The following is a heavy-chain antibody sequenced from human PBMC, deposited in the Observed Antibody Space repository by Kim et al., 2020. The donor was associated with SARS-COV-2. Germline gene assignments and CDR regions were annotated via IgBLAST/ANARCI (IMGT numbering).Heavy chain of an antibody. CDR2: IDPSDSYT. V-gene: IGHV5-10-1*01. CDR1: GYSFTSYW. D-gene: IGHD1-26*01. Sequence: GESLKISCKGSGYSFTSYWISWVRQMPGKGLEWMGRIDPSDSYTNYSPSFQGHVTISADKSISTAYLQWSSLKASDTAMYYCARQGAWDYTATTSGYYYGMDVWGQGTTVTVSS. J-gene: IGHJ6*02. CDR3: ARQGAWDYTATTSGYYYGMDV.